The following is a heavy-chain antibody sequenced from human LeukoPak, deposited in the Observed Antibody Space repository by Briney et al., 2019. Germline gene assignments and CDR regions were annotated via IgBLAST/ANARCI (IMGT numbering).Heavy chain of an antibody. CDR1: GYTFNTYG. Sequence: ASVKVSCKASGYTFNTYGISWVRQAPGQGLEWMGWIFTYTGNADYAKKFQGRVTITRDTSASTVYMELSSLRSEDTTVYYCARMASGSYYYFDCWGQGTLVTVSS. CDR2: IFTYTGNA. CDR3: ARMASGSYYYFDC. D-gene: IGHD3-10*01. J-gene: IGHJ4*02. V-gene: IGHV1-18*01.